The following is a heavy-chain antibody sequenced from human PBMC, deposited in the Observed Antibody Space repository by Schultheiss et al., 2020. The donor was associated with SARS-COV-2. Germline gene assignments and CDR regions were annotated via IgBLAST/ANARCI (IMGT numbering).Heavy chain of an antibody. D-gene: IGHD5-18*01. CDR2: VHYSGST. V-gene: IGHV4-59*02. Sequence: SQTLSLTCPVSGGSVSTDFWSWFRQPPGKGLEWIGYVHYSGSTDSNPSLKSRVITSVDTSKNQLSLKLSSVTAADTAVYYCAGSGYKFGARWWGQGTLVTVAS. CDR1: GGSVSTDF. J-gene: IGHJ4*02. CDR3: AGSGYKFGARW.